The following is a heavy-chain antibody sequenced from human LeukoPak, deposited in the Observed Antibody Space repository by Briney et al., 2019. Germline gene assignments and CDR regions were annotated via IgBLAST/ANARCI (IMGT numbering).Heavy chain of an antibody. CDR2: FYYSGCT. D-gene: IGHD3-9*01. V-gene: IGHV4-59*01. CDR3: ARVKTYYDILTGYYPYYGMDV. Sequence: SETLSLTCTVSGGFISSCYWSWMRQSRGRGLVWIVYFYYSGCTVFSRSLECRVTISVDTSKNHFSLKLSSVTAADTAVYYCARVKTYYDILTGYYPYYGMDVWGQGTTVTVSS. CDR1: GGFISSCY. J-gene: IGHJ6*01.